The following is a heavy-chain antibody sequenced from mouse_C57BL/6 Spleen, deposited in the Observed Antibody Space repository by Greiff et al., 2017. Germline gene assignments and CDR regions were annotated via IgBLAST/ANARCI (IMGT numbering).Heavy chain of an antibody. V-gene: IGHV1-52*01. D-gene: IGHD2-5*01. CDR2: IDPSDSET. CDR3: ARASNYENYAMDY. CDR1: GYTFTSYW. Sequence: VQLQQPGAELVRPGSSVKLSCKASGYTFTSYWMHWVKQRPIQGLEWIGNIDPSDSETHYNQKFKDKATLTVDKSSSTAYMQLSSLTSEDSAVYYCARASNYENYAMDYWGQGTSVTVSS. J-gene: IGHJ4*01.